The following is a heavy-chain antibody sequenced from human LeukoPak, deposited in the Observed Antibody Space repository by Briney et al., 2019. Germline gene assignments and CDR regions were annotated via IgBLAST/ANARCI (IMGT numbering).Heavy chain of an antibody. J-gene: IGHJ4*02. CDR2: INTNTGNP. V-gene: IGHV7-4-1*02. CDR3: ARVGYYGSGSWYDY. CDR1: GYTFTGYY. Sequence: ASVKVSCKASGYTFTGYYMHWVRQAPGQGLEWMGWINTNTGNPTYAQGFTGRSVFSLDTSVSTAYLQISSLKAEDTAVYYCARVGYYGSGSWYDYWGQGTLVTVSS. D-gene: IGHD3-10*01.